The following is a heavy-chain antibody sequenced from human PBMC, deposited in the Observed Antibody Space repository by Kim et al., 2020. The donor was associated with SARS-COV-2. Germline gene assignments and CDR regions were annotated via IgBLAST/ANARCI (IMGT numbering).Heavy chain of an antibody. J-gene: IGHJ6*02. CDR3: ARLRGSGSYKGAYYYYGMDV. V-gene: IGHV5-51*01. CDR2: IYPGDSDT. D-gene: IGHD3-10*01. CDR1: GYSFTSYW. Sequence: GESLQISCKGSGYSFTSYWIGWVRQMPGKGLEWMGIIYPGDSDTRYSPSFQGQVTISADKSISTAYLQWSSLKASDTAMYYCARLRGSGSYKGAYYYYGMDVWGQGTTVTVSS.